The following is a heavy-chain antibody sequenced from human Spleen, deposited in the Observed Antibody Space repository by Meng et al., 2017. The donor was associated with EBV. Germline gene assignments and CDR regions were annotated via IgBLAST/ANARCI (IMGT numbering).Heavy chain of an antibody. CDR3: ARKLYTDSFFDS. CDR2: IYFTGST. J-gene: IGHJ4*02. Sequence: HVQLQESGPGLMKPSETLSLTCSVSGGSVSSGRYYWSWIRQPPGKGLEWIGYIYFTGSTKVHPSLKSRLTISVDTAKNQFSLKLTSVTAADTAVYYCARKLYTDSFFDSWGQGTLVTVSS. D-gene: IGHD2-2*02. CDR1: GGSVSSGRYY. V-gene: IGHV4-61*01.